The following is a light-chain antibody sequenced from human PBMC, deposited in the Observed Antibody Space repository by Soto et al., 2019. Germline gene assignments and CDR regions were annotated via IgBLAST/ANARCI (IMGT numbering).Light chain of an antibody. CDR1: QSVSSSY. CDR3: QQYGSSSIT. V-gene: IGKV3-20*01. J-gene: IGKJ5*01. Sequence: EIVLTQSPGTLSLSPGERATLSCRASQSVSSSYLAWYQQKPVQAPRLLIYGASSRATVIPDRFSGSGSGTDFTLTISRLEPEDFAVYYCQQYGSSSITFGQGTRLEIK. CDR2: GAS.